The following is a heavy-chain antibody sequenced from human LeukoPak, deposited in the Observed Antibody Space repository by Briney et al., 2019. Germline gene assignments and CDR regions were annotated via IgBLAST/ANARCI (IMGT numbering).Heavy chain of an antibody. D-gene: IGHD6-13*01. CDR2: ISNDESKT. Sequence: GRSLRLSCAASGFTFSSYGMHWVRQAPGKGLEWVAVISNDESKTYYADSVRGRFTISRDNPKSTLYLQMNSLRTEDTAVYYCAQDRGGEQQLIQGFAYWGRGTLVTVSS. J-gene: IGHJ4*02. V-gene: IGHV3-30*18. CDR1: GFTFSSYG. CDR3: AQDRGGEQQLIQGFAY.